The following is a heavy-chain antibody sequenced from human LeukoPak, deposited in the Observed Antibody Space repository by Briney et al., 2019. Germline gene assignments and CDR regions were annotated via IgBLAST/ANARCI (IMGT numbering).Heavy chain of an antibody. Sequence: SGGSLRLSCAASGFTFSAYCMNWVRQAPGKGLEWVSAIDSTSGYIYYADSMKGRFTVSTDNAQNSTYLQMNSLRADDTAVYYCTRGHSGSYQRTDAFDIWGQGTMVTVSS. CDR3: TRGHSGSYQRTDAFDI. V-gene: IGHV3-21*01. CDR2: IDSTSGYI. J-gene: IGHJ3*02. D-gene: IGHD1-26*01. CDR1: GFTFSAYC.